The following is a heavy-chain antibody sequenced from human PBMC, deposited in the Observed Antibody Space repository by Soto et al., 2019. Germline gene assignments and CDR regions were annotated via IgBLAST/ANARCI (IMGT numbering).Heavy chain of an antibody. D-gene: IGHD1-7*01. V-gene: IGHV4-34*01. CDR1: GGSFSGYY. Sequence: SETLSLTCAVYGGSFSGYYWSWIRQPPGKGLEWIGEINHSGSTNYNPSLKSRVTISVDTSKNHFSLKLSSVTAAETAVYYCAAGTTPWDYYYYGMDVWGQGTTVTV. CDR3: AAGTTPWDYYYYGMDV. CDR2: INHSGST. J-gene: IGHJ6*02.